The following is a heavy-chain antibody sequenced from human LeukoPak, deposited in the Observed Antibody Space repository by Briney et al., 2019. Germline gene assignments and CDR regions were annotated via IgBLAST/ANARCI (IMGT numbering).Heavy chain of an antibody. CDR2: IYSGGST. Sequence: PGGSLRLSCAASGFTVSSNYMSWVRQAPGKGLEWVSVIYSGGSTYYADSVKGRFTISRDNSKNTLYLQMNSLRAEDTAVYYCARIPWIDAFDIWGQGTMVTVSS. V-gene: IGHV3-53*01. J-gene: IGHJ3*02. D-gene: IGHD1-1*01. CDR1: GFTVSSNY. CDR3: ARIPWIDAFDI.